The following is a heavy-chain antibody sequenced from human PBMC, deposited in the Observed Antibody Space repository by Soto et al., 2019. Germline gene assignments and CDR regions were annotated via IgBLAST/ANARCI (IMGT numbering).Heavy chain of an antibody. V-gene: IGHV1-3*01. CDR3: ARDPSYYGMDV. J-gene: IGHJ6*02. CDR2: INAGDDNT. Sequence: ASVKVSCKASGYTFTNYVMHWVRQAPGQRLEWMGSINAGDDNTKYSQKFQGRVTITTDTSASTAYMELSSLRSEDTAVYYCARDPSYYGMDVWGQGTTVTVSS. CDR1: GYTFTNYV.